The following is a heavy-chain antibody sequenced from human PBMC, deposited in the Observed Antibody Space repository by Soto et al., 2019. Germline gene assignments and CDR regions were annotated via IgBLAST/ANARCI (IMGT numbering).Heavy chain of an antibody. Sequence: QVQLQESGPGLVKPSGTLSLTCAVSGASISSCDWWTWVRQPPGKGLEWIGEIHHSRATRYNSSVKSRVTISLDKPKTPFTLRTNSEIAADTSVYYCATRAYTASPYWGQGILVNVSS. V-gene: IGHV4-4*02. CDR3: ATRAYTASPY. CDR2: IHHSRAT. D-gene: IGHD2-2*02. CDR1: GASISSCDW. J-gene: IGHJ4*02.